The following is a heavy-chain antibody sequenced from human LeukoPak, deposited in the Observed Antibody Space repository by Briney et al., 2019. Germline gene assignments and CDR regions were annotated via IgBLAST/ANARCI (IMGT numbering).Heavy chain of an antibody. V-gene: IGHV1-69*01. Sequence: SVKVSCKASGGTFSSYAISWVRQAPGQGLEWMGGIIPIFGTANYAQKFQGRVTVTADESTSTAYMELSSLRSEDTAVYYCARDPLPVHDAFDIWGQGTMVTVSS. CDR3: ARDPLPVHDAFDI. CDR2: IIPIFGTA. J-gene: IGHJ3*02. D-gene: IGHD2-2*01. CDR1: GGTFSSYA.